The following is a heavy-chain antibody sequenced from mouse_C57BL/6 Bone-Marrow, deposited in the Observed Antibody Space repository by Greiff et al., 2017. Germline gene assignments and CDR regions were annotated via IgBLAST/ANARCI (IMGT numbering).Heavy chain of an antibody. CDR1: GFNITDYY. J-gene: IGHJ3*01. V-gene: IGHV14-2*01. CDR2: IDPEDGET. Sequence: VQLQQSGAELVKPGASVKLSCTASGFNITDYYMHWVKQRTEQGLEWIGSIDPEDGETKYDPKFQGKATITADTSSNTAYLPHSSLTSYDTAVDYFARGAWVAYWGQGTLVTVSA. CDR3: ARGAWVAY.